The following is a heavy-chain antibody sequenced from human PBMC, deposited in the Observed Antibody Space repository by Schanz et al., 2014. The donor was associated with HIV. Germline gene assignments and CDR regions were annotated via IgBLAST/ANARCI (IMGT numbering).Heavy chain of an antibody. CDR1: GFTFSSYS. CDR2: ISYDGSNK. D-gene: IGHD2-2*01. J-gene: IGHJ6*02. Sequence: VQLVESGGGLVQPGRSLRLSCAASGFTFSSYSMNWVRQAPGKGLEWVAVISYDGSNKYYADSVKGRFTISRDNSKNTLYLQMNSLRAEDTAVYYCARDLGIVVVPATGAGMDVWGQGTTVTVSS. CDR3: ARDLGIVVVPATGAGMDV. V-gene: IGHV3-30*03.